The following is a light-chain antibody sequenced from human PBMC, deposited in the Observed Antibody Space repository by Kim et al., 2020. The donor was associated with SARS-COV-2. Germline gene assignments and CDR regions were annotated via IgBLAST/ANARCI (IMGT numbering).Light chain of an antibody. CDR1: SSDVDDYYY. J-gene: IGLJ2*01. CDR2: DVS. Sequence: GQAVTISCTGISSDVDDYYYVSWYQQHPGKAPQLMIYDVSERPSGVPDRFSGSKSGNTASLTISGLQAEDEADYYCCSYAGTSTFTFGGGTQLTVL. V-gene: IGLV2-11*01. CDR3: CSYAGTSTFT.